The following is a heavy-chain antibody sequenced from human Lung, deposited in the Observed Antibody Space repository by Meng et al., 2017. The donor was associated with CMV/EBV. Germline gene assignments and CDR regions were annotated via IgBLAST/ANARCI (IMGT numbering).Heavy chain of an antibody. D-gene: IGHD4-17*01. J-gene: IGHJ5*02. V-gene: IGHV1-69*05. Sequence: KASGGTFSSYAIGWVRQAPGQGLEWMGGIIPIFGTANYAQKFQGRVTITTDESTSTAYMELSSLRSEDTAVYYCARNPYDYGINWFDPWGQGTLVTVSS. CDR3: ARNPYDYGINWFDP. CDR1: GGTFSSYA. CDR2: IIPIFGTA.